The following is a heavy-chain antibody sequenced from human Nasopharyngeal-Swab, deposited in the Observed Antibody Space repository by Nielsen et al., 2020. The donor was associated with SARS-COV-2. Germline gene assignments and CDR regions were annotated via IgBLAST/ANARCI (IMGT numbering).Heavy chain of an antibody. J-gene: IGHJ3*02. CDR2: VKQAGGEK. Sequence: GESLKISCEASGFTFTTYSMTWVRQAPGQGLEWVANVKQAGGEKFYLDSVKGRFTISRDNAKSSLYLQMTSLRAEDTAVYYCVRYESGAFDIWGQGTMVTVSS. CDR1: GFTFTTYS. V-gene: IGHV3-7*01. D-gene: IGHD3-10*01. CDR3: VRYESGAFDI.